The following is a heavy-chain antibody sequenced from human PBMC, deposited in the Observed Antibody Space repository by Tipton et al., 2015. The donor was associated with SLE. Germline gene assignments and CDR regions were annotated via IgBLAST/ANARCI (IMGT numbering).Heavy chain of an antibody. CDR3: ARRPAYSGSSDAFDI. Sequence: QSGAEVKKPGESLKISCKGSGYSFTSYWIGWVRQMPGKGLEWMGIIYPSDSNTRYSPSFQGQVTISADKSISTAYLQWSSLKASDTAMYYCARRPAYSGSSDAFDIWGQGTMVTVSS. V-gene: IGHV5-51*01. D-gene: IGHD1-26*01. CDR1: GYSFTSYW. J-gene: IGHJ3*02. CDR2: IYPSDSNT.